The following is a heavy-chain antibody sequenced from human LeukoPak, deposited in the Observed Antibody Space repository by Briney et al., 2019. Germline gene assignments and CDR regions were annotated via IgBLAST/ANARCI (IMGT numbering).Heavy chain of an antibody. D-gene: IGHD1-26*01. Sequence: GGSLRLSCAASGFTFSSYGMHWVRQAPGKGLEWVAVIWYGGSNKYYADSVKGRFTISRDNSKNTLYLQMNSLRAEDTAVYYCATSGSSDGAFDYWGQGTLVTVCS. J-gene: IGHJ4*02. V-gene: IGHV3-33*08. CDR1: GFTFSSYG. CDR2: IWYGGSNK. CDR3: ATSGSSDGAFDY.